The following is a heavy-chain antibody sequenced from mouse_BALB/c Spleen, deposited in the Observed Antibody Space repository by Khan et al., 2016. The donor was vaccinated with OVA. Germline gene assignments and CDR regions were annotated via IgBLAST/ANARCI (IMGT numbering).Heavy chain of an antibody. CDR1: GYTLTSYY. Sequence: QVQLKESGPELVRPGASVKMSCKASGYTLTSYYIHWVKQRPGQGLEWIGWIYPVDGSSKYNEKFKGKSTLTADKSSSTAYMLLSSLTSEYSAIYFCARGYYGYLDYWGQGTTLTVSS. CDR2: IYPVDGSS. D-gene: IGHD1-1*01. V-gene: IGHV1S56*01. J-gene: IGHJ2*01. CDR3: ARGYYGYLDY.